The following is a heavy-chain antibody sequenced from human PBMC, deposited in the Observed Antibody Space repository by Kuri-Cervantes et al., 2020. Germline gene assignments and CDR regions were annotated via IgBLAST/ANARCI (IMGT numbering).Heavy chain of an antibody. CDR2: ISWTSGSI. CDR1: GFTFDDYA. Sequence: GGSRRLSCAASGFTFDDYAMHWVRQRHGKGLEWVSGISWTSGSIGYADYVKGRFTISRDNAENSLYLQMNSLRAEDTAVYYCARHVEAFGPHYVGMDVWGQGTTVTVSS. CDR3: ARHVEAFGPHYVGMDV. V-gene: IGHV3-9*01. J-gene: IGHJ6*02. D-gene: IGHD3-10*02.